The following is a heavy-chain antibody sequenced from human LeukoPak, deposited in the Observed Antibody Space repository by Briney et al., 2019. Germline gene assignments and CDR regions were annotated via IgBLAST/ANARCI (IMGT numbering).Heavy chain of an antibody. V-gene: IGHV4-38-2*02. J-gene: IGHJ4*02. D-gene: IGHD3-10*01. CDR1: GYSISSGYY. Sequence: SETLSLTCTVSGYSISSGYYWGWFRQPPGKGLEWIATISHSGSTYYSPSLKSRLTISVDTSKNQFSLKLSSVTAADTAVYYCARVAYGSGSYYSYYFDYWGQGTLVTVSS. CDR3: ARVAYGSGSYYSYYFDY. CDR2: ISHSGST.